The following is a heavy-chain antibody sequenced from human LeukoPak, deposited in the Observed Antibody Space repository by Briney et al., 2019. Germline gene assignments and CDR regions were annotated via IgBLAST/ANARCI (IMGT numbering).Heavy chain of an antibody. Sequence: PSETLSLTCTVSGGSISSYYWSWIRQPPGKGLEWIGEINHSGSTNYNPSLKSRVTISVDTSKNQFSLKLSSVTAADTAVYYCARESGLSAQATGVNYWGQGTLVTVSS. CDR2: INHSGST. J-gene: IGHJ4*02. CDR1: GGSISSYY. V-gene: IGHV4-34*01. CDR3: ARESGLSAQATGVNY. D-gene: IGHD3-10*01.